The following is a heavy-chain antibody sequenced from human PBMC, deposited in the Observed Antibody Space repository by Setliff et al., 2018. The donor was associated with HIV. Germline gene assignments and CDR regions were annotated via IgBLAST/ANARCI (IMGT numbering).Heavy chain of an antibody. J-gene: IGHJ4*02. V-gene: IGHV4-59*11. CDR1: GVSISSQY. CDR3: ARIPPELDFDS. D-gene: IGHD1-26*01. CDR2: IYYNVNN. Sequence: SETLSLTCAVSGVSISSQYWSWIRQPPGKGLEWIGFIYYNVNNNYNPSLKSRVSISVDTSKNQFSLRLSSVTAADTAVYYCARIPPELDFDSWGQGTLVTVSS.